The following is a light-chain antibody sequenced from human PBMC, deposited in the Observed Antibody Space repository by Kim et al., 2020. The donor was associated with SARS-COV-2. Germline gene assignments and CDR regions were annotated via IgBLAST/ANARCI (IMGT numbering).Light chain of an antibody. CDR2: GKN. CDR3: NSRDSSGNHVV. CDR1: SLRSYY. V-gene: IGLV3-19*01. Sequence: SSELTQDPAVSVALGQTVRITCQGDSLRSYYASWYQQKPGQAPVLVIYGKNKRPSGIPDRFSGSSSGNIASLTITGTQAEDEADYYCNSRDSSGNHVVFGGGTQLTVL. J-gene: IGLJ2*01.